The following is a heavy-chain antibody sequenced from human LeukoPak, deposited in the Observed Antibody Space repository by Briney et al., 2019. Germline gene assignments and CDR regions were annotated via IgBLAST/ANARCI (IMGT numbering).Heavy chain of an antibody. CDR3: ARLFYDSSGSFDY. CDR2: INPNSGGT. D-gene: IGHD3-22*01. V-gene: IGHV1-2*02. J-gene: IGHJ4*02. CDR1: GYTFTGYY. Sequence: ASVKVSCKASGYTFTGYYMHWVRQAPGQGLEWMGWINPNSGGTNYAQKLQGRVTMTTDTSTSTAYMELRSLRSDDTTVYYCARLFYDSSGSFDYWGQGTLVTVSS.